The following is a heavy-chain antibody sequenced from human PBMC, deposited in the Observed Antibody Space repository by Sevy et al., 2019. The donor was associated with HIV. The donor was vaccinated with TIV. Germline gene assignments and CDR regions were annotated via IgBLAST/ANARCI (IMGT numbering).Heavy chain of an antibody. V-gene: IGHV3-72*01. Sequence: GGSLRLSCAASGFTFSDHYMEWFRQAPGKGLEWVGGIRNKADSYTTEYAASVKGRFTISRDDSKNSLYLLMNSLKTEDTAVYYCATHAGIAAAGRVFDYWGQGTLVTVSS. CDR3: ATHAGIAAAGRVFDY. D-gene: IGHD6-13*01. J-gene: IGHJ4*02. CDR1: GFTFSDHY. CDR2: IRNKADSYTT.